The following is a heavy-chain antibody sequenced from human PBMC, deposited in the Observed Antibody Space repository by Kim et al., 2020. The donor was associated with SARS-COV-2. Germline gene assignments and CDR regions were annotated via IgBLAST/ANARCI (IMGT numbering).Heavy chain of an antibody. CDR3: ARDLPAAAGPYYYYGMDV. V-gene: IGHV1-46*01. D-gene: IGHD6-13*01. CDR2: INPSGGST. CDR1: GYTFTSYY. Sequence: ASVKVSCKASGYTFTSYYMHWVRQAPGQGLEWMGIINPSGGSTSYAQKFQGRVTMTRDTSTSTVYMELSSLRSEDTAVYYCARDLPAAAGPYYYYGMDVWGQGTTVTVSS. J-gene: IGHJ6*02.